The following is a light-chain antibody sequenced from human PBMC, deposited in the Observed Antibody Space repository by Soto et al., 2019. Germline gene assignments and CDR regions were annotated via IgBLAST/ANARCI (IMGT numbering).Light chain of an antibody. CDR1: SSDVGSYNL. CDR2: EVS. Sequence: QPALTQPASVSGSPGQSITISCTGTSSDVGSYNLVSWYQQHPGKAPKLMIYEVSKRPSGVSNRFSGSKSGNTASLTTSGLQAEDEADYYCCSYAGSSTYVFGTGTKVTVL. CDR3: CSYAGSSTYV. V-gene: IGLV2-23*02. J-gene: IGLJ1*01.